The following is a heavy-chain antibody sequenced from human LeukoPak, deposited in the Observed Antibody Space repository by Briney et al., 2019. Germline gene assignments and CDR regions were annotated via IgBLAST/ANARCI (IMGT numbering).Heavy chain of an antibody. J-gene: IGHJ6*03. D-gene: IGHD2-2*01. CDR1: GDTFTSYT. CDR2: INPIFGRA. CDR3: CNVVVPAATIGYYHYMDL. Sequence: SVTVSFKASGDTFTSYTIHWVRQAPGQGLEWMGRINPIFGRANYAQKFQGRVTITTDESTSTAYMELSSLRSEDPAVSYRCNVVVPAATIGYYHYMDLWGKGTPVTVSS. V-gene: IGHV1-69*05.